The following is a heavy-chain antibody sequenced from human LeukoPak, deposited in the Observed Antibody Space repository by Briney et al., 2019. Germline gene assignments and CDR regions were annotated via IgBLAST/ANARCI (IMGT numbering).Heavy chain of an antibody. J-gene: IGHJ4*02. D-gene: IGHD4-17*01. Sequence: PSETLSLTCTVSGGSISSGGYYWSWIRQHPGKGLEWIGYIYYSGSTYYNPSLKSRVTISVDTSKNQFSLKLSSVTAADTAVYYCAREGDYGDYVGDYWGQGTLVTVSS. CDR2: IYYSGST. CDR1: GGSISSGGYY. V-gene: IGHV4-31*03. CDR3: AREGDYGDYVGDY.